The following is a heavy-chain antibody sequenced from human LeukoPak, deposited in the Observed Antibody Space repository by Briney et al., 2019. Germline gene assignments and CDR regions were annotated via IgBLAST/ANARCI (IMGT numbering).Heavy chain of an antibody. D-gene: IGHD6-19*01. CDR2: IYYSGST. Sequence: SETLSLTCTVSGGSISSYYWSWIRQPPGKGLEWGGYIYYSGSTNYNPSLKSRVTISVDTSRNQFSLKLSSVTAADTAVYYCARGYSSGWGNWFAPWGQGTLVTVSS. J-gene: IGHJ5*02. CDR1: GGSISSYY. CDR3: ARGYSSGWGNWFAP. V-gene: IGHV4-59*01.